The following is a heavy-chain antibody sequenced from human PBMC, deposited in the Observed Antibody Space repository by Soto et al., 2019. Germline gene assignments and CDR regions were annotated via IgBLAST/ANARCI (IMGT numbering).Heavy chain of an antibody. CDR3: ARHHYYDSSGYYYSWFDP. V-gene: IGHV1-69*13. D-gene: IGHD3-22*01. J-gene: IGHJ5*02. CDR2: IIPIFGTA. Sequence: GASVKVSCKASGGTFSSYAISWVRQAPGQGLEWMGGIIPIFGTANYAQKFQGRVTITADESTSTAYMELSSLRSEDTAVYYCARHHYYDSSGYYYSWFDPWGQGTQVTVSS. CDR1: GGTFSSYA.